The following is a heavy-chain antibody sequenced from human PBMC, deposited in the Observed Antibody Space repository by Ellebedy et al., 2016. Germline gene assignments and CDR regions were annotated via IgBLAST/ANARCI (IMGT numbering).Heavy chain of an antibody. Sequence: SVKVSCXASGGTFSSYVISWVRQAPGQGLEWMGGIIPIFGTANYAQKFQGRVTITADESTSTAYMELSSLRSEDTAVYYCARVREDIVATTRDYYYGMDVWGQGTTVTVSS. J-gene: IGHJ6*02. CDR1: GGTFSSYV. D-gene: IGHD5-12*01. CDR2: IIPIFGTA. V-gene: IGHV1-69*13. CDR3: ARVREDIVATTRDYYYGMDV.